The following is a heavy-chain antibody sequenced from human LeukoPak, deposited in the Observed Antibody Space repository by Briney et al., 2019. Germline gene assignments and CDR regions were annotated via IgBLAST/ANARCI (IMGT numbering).Heavy chain of an antibody. CDR3: ARSNSYYHDTSGFDY. V-gene: IGHV4-59*08. J-gene: IGHJ4*02. CDR1: GGSISSYY. D-gene: IGHD3-22*01. Sequence: PSETLSLTCTVSGGSISSYYGSWIRQPPGKGLEWIGYIYYSGSTNYNPSLKSRVTISVDTSKNQFSLKLSSVTAADTAVYYCARSNSYYHDTSGFDYWGQGTLVTVSS. CDR2: IYYSGST.